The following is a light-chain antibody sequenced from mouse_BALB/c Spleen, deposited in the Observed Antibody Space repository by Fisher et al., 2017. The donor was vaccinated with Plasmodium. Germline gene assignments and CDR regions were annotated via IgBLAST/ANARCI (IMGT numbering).Light chain of an antibody. Sequence: DIVLTQTPSSLAVPVGEKVTMSCKSSQSLLYSKNQKNYLAWFQQKPGQSPKLLIYWASTRESGVPDRFTGSGSGTGFTLTISSVQAEDLADYFCQQHYKTPITFGAGTKLELK. CDR3: QQHYKTPIT. CDR1: QSLLYSKNQKNY. J-gene: IGKJ5*01. CDR2: WAS. V-gene: IGKV8-30*01.